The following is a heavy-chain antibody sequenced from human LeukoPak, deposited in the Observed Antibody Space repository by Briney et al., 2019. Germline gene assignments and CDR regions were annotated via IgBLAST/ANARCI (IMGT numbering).Heavy chain of an antibody. D-gene: IGHD3-10*01. CDR3: ARGGRYYGSGSPDAFDI. V-gene: IGHV4-34*01. J-gene: IGHJ3*02. CDR2: INHSGST. CDR1: GGSFSGYY. Sequence: SETLSLICAVYGGSFSGYYWSWIRQPPGKGLGWIGEINHSGSTNYNPSLKSRVTISVDTSKNQFSLKLSSVTAADTAVYYCARGGRYYGSGSPDAFDIWGQGTMVTVSS.